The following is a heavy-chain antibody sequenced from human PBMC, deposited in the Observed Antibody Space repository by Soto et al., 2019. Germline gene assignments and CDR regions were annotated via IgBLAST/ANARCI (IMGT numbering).Heavy chain of an antibody. Sequence: QVQLQESGPGLVKPSETLSLTCTVSGGSIGNSYWSWIRQSPGKGLEWIGYIYYSGSSNYNPSLKGRISISVEPSKNQFSLKPSSVTAADTAVYYCARHSSSWPIFDYWGQGTLVIVSS. CDR2: IYYSGSS. CDR1: GGSIGNSY. J-gene: IGHJ4*02. D-gene: IGHD6-13*01. V-gene: IGHV4-59*08. CDR3: ARHSSSWPIFDY.